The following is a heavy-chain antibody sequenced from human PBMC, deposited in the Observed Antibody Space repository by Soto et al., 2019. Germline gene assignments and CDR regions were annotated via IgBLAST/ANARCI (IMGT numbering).Heavy chain of an antibody. Sequence: ASVKVSCKASGYTFTSYYMHWVRQAPGQGLEWMGIINPSGGSTSYAQKFQGRVTMTRDTSTSTVYMELSSLRSEDTAVYYCARDEYHSSGWYLGWFDPWGQGTLVTVSS. D-gene: IGHD6-19*01. CDR2: INPSGGST. CDR1: GYTFTSYY. V-gene: IGHV1-46*01. J-gene: IGHJ5*02. CDR3: ARDEYHSSGWYLGWFDP.